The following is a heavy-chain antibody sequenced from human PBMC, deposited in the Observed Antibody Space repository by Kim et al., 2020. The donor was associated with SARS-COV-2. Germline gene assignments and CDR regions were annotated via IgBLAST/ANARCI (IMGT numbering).Heavy chain of an antibody. CDR2: IYYSGST. V-gene: IGHV4-39*01. CDR3: ARRPRHYYYGMDV. CDR1: GGSISSSSYY. J-gene: IGHJ6*02. Sequence: SETLSLTCTVSGGSISSSSYYWGWIRQPPGKGLEWIGSIYYSGSTYYNPSLKSRVTISVDTSKNQFSLKLSSVTAADTAVYYCARRPRHYYYGMDVWGQGTTVTVSS.